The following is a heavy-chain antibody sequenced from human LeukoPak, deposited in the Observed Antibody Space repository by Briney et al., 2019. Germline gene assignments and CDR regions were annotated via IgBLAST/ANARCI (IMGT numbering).Heavy chain of an antibody. J-gene: IGHJ4*02. CDR2: ISSSVGST. D-gene: IGHD6-13*01. CDR1: GFIFSSYA. V-gene: IGHV3-23*01. CDR3: ARDWYEDY. Sequence: GGSLRLSCAASGFIFSSYAMTWVRQAPGKGLEWVSAISSSVGSTYYADSVKGRFTISRDNSKNTLYLQMNSRRAEDTAVYYCARDWYEDYWGQGTLVTVSS.